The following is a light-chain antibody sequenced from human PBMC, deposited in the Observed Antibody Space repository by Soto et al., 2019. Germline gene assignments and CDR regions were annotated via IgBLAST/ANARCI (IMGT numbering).Light chain of an antibody. CDR3: QQYYTTPFT. Sequence: DIVMTQSPDSLAVSLGERATINCKSSQSVLYSSNNKNYLAWYQQKAGQPPKVLIYWASTRESGVPDRFSGSGSGTDFTLTISRLQAEDVAVYYCQQYYTTPFTFGPGTKVDIK. CDR1: QSVLYSSNNKNY. V-gene: IGKV4-1*01. J-gene: IGKJ3*01. CDR2: WAS.